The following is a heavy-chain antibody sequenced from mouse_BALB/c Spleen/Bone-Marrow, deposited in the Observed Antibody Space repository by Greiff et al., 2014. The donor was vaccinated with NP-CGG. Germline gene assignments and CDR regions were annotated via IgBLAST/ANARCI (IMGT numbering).Heavy chain of an antibody. Sequence: QVQLQQSGAELVKPGASVKLSCKASGYTFTSYWMHWVKQRPGQGLEWIGEIDPSDSYTNYNQKFKGKATLTVDKSSSTACMQLSSQTSEDSAFYGCARGRNGYHGYWYFDVRGAGTTVTVSS. D-gene: IGHD1-1*01. CDR2: IDPSDSYT. V-gene: IGHV1-69*02. CDR1: GYTFTSYW. CDR3: ARGRNGYHGYWYFDV. J-gene: IGHJ1*01.